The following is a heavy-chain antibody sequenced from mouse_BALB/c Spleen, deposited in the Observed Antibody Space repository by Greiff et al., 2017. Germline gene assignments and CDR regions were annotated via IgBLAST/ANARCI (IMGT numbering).Heavy chain of an antibody. J-gene: IGHJ2*01. Sequence: EVHLVESGGGLVKPGGSLKLSCAASGFTFSDYYMYWVRQTPEKRLEWVATISSGGSTYYPDSVKGRFTISRDNAKNNLYLQMSSLKSEDTAMYYCARDDYYGSRGDYWGQGTTLTVSS. CDR2: ISSGGST. CDR3: ARDDYYGSRGDY. V-gene: IGHV5-4*02. D-gene: IGHD1-1*01. CDR1: GFTFSDYY.